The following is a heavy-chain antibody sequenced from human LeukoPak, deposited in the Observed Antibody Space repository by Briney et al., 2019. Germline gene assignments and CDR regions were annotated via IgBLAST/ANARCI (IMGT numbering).Heavy chain of an antibody. J-gene: IGHJ6*02. CDR2: MNPNSGNT. V-gene: IGHV1-8*01. Sequence: XTGQXXXWMGWMNPNSGNTGYAQKFQGRVTMTRNTSISTAYMELSSLRSEDTAVYYCARRVRTYYYYGMDVWGQGTTVTVSS. CDR3: ARRVRTYYYYGMDV. D-gene: IGHD3-10*02.